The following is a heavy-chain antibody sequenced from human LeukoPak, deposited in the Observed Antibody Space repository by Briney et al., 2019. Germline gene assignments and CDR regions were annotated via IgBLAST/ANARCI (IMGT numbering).Heavy chain of an antibody. V-gene: IGHV3-7*01. CDR2: IKEDESEK. D-gene: IGHD3-22*01. CDR1: GFTFRSHW. CDR3: ARDTGAYYDSGGLDY. Sequence: GSLRLSCIVSGFTFRSHWMSWVRQAPGNGLERVANIKEDESEKYYVDSVKGRFTISRDNAKNSLYLQMNSLRAEDTAVYYCARDTGAYYDSGGLDYWGQGTLVTVSS. J-gene: IGHJ4*02.